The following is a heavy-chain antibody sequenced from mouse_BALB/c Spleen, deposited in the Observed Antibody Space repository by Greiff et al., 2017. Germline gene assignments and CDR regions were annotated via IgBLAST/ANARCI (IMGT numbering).Heavy chain of an antibody. J-gene: IGHJ3*01. V-gene: IGHV14-3*02. Sequence: VHVKQSGAELVKPGASVKLSCTASGFNIKDTYMHWVKQRPEQGLEWIGRIDPANGNTKYDPKFQGKATITADTSSNTAYLQLSSLTSEDTAVYYCASGDYDSFAYWGQGTLVTVSA. CDR3: ASGDYDSFAY. CDR2: IDPANGNT. CDR1: GFNIKDTY. D-gene: IGHD2-4*01.